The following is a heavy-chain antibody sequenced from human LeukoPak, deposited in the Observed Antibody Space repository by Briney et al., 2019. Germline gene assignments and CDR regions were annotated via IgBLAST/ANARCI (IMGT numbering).Heavy chain of an antibody. D-gene: IGHD2-21*01. J-gene: IGHJ4*02. CDR3: ARSFCGGDCYRFDY. CDR2: ISSSSTTI. Sequence: AGGSLRLSCAASGFTFSSYSMNWVRQAPGKGLEWVSYISSSSTTIYYADSVKGRFTISRDNAKNSLYLQMNSLRAEDTAVYYCARSFCGGDCYRFDYWGQGTLVTVSS. V-gene: IGHV3-48*01. CDR1: GFTFSSYS.